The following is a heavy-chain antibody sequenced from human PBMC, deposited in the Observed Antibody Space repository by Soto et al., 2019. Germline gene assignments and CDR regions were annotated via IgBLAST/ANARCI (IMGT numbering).Heavy chain of an antibody. V-gene: IGHV1-69*01. Sequence: QVQLVQSGAEVKKPGSSVKVSCKASGGTFSSYAISWVRQAPGQGLEWMGGIIPLFGTPNYAQKFQGRVTITADESTSTAYMELSSLRSEDTAVYYCARNLVRGGSNSMGLNYFDYWGQGTLVTVSS. CDR1: GGTFSSYA. J-gene: IGHJ4*02. CDR3: ARNLVRGGSNSMGLNYFDY. CDR2: IIPLFGTP. D-gene: IGHD1-26*01.